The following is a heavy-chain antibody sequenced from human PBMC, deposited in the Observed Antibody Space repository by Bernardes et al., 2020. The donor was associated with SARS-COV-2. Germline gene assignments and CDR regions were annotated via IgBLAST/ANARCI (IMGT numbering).Heavy chain of an antibody. V-gene: IGHV3-48*01. D-gene: IGHD1-26*01. CDR2: ISSTSSTT. J-gene: IGHJ6*02. Sequence: GSLRLSCAASGFPFSGYSMDWVRQVPGKGLEWVSYISSTSSTTYYPDSVKGRFTIPRDNAKNSLYLQVNSLRAEDTAVYFCARDWDEWENFYYGMDVWGQGTTVTVSS. CDR3: ARDWDEWENFYYGMDV. CDR1: GFPFSGYS.